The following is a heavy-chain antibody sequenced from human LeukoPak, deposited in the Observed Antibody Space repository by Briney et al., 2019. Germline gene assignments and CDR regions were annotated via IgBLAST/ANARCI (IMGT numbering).Heavy chain of an antibody. V-gene: IGHV1-46*01. J-gene: IGHJ4*02. Sequence: GASVKVSCKASGYTFTNYYMHWVRQAPGQGLEWMGLINPTGSSTNYAQKFRGRVTMTRDTSTTTVYMELSSLRSEDTDVYYCAREESGGYFDYWGQGTPVTVSS. D-gene: IGHD2-8*02. CDR3: AREESGGYFDY. CDR2: INPTGSST. CDR1: GYTFTNYY.